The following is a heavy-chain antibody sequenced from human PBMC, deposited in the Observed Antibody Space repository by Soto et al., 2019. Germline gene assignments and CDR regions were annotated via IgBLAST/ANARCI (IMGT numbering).Heavy chain of an antibody. J-gene: IGHJ6*03. CDR1: GFTFSSYS. CDR3: ARDLGGSPYYMDV. CDR2: ISSSSSTI. D-gene: IGHD2-15*01. Sequence: PGGSLRLSCAASGFTFSSYSMNWVRQAPGKGLEWVSYISSSSSTIYYADSVKGRFTISRDNAKNSLYLQMNSLRAEDTAVYYCARDLGGSPYYMDVWGKGTTVTVSS. V-gene: IGHV3-48*01.